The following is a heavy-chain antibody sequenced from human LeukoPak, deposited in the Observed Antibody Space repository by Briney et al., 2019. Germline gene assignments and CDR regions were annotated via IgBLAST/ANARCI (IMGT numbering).Heavy chain of an antibody. Sequence: GGSLRLSCAASGFTFSDYYMSWIRQAPGKGLEWVSYISSSGSTIYYADSVKGRFTIYRDNAKNSLYLQMNSLRAEDTAVYYCARPQWLDSFDAFDIWGQGTMVTVSS. V-gene: IGHV3-11*01. CDR1: GFTFSDYY. D-gene: IGHD6-19*01. CDR2: ISSSGSTI. J-gene: IGHJ3*02. CDR3: ARPQWLDSFDAFDI.